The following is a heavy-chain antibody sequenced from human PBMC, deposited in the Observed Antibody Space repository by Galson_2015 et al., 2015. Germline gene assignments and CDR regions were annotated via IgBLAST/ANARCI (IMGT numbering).Heavy chain of an antibody. CDR3: ARDGGYCSSTSCFPPAL. CDR1: GFTLSSYG. CDR2: IWYDGSNK. V-gene: IGHV3-33*01. Sequence: SLRLSCAASGFTLSSYGMHWVRQAPGKGLEWVAVIWYDGSNKYYADSVKGRFTISRDNSKNTLYLQMNSLRAEDTAVYYCARDGGYCSSTSCFPPALWGQGTLVTVSS. J-gene: IGHJ4*02. D-gene: IGHD2-2*01.